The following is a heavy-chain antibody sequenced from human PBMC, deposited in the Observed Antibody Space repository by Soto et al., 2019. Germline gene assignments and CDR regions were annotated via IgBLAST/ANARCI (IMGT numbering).Heavy chain of an antibody. D-gene: IGHD6-6*01. Sequence: GGSLRLSCAASGFTFSSYSMNWVRQAPGKGLEWVSSISSSSSYIYYADSVKGRFTISRDNAKNSLYLQMNSLRAEDTAVYYCARDCYSSFHYHYYYGMDVWGQGTTVTVSS. J-gene: IGHJ6*02. CDR3: ARDCYSSFHYHYYYGMDV. V-gene: IGHV3-21*01. CDR1: GFTFSSYS. CDR2: ISSSSSYI.